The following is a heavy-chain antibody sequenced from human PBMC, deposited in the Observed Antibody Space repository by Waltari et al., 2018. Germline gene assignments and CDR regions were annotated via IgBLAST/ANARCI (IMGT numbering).Heavy chain of an antibody. CDR2: IYPGDSDT. Sequence: EVQLVQSGAEVKKPGESLKISCKGSGYSFTSYWIGWVRQMPGKGLEWMGIIYPGDSDTRYSPSFQGQVTISADKSISTAYLQWSSLKASDTAMYYCASPSGYSSGWYGRGAFDIWGQGTMVTVSS. J-gene: IGHJ3*02. CDR3: ASPSGYSSGWYGRGAFDI. V-gene: IGHV5-51*03. D-gene: IGHD6-19*01. CDR1: GYSFTSYW.